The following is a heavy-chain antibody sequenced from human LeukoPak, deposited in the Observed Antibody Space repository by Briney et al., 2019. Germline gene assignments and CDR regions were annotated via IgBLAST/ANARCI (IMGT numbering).Heavy chain of an antibody. Sequence: GASVKVSCKASGYTFTGYYMHWVRQAPGQGLEWMGRINPNSGGTNYAQKFQGRVTMTRDTSISTAYMELGRLRSDDTAVYYCVGGDSSSWYAGYQPRRYNWFDPWGQGTLVTVSS. D-gene: IGHD6-13*01. J-gene: IGHJ5*02. CDR3: VGGDSSSWYAGYQPRRYNWFDP. CDR2: INPNSGGT. V-gene: IGHV1-2*06. CDR1: GYTFTGYY.